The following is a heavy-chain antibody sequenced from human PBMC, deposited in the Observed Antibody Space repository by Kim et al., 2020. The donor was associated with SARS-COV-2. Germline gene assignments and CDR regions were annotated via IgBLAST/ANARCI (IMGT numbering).Heavy chain of an antibody. J-gene: IGHJ5*02. V-gene: IGHV5-10-1*01. CDR3: ARLGYGSGSYSQTWFDP. D-gene: IGHD3-10*01. Sequence: GESLKISCKGSGYSFTSYWISWVRQMPGKGLEWMGRIDPSDSYTNYSPSFQGHVTISADKSISTAYLQWSSLKASDTAMYYCARLGYGSGSYSQTWFDPWGQGTLVTVSS. CDR2: IDPSDSYT. CDR1: GYSFTSYW.